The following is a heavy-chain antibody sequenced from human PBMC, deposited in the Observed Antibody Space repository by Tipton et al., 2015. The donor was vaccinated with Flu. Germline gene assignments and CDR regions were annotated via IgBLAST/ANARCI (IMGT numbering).Heavy chain of an antibody. CDR3: VRSGYSYGYVDY. J-gene: IGHJ4*02. Sequence: SLRLSCAASGSTITANYMSWVRQAPGKGLEWVSVIYSGGRTIYAEAVRGRFTIYRDISRNTLFLQMNSLRAEDTAMYYCVRSGYSYGYVDYWGLGTLVTVSA. CDR2: IYSGGRT. D-gene: IGHD5-18*01. CDR1: GSTITANY. V-gene: IGHV3-66*02.